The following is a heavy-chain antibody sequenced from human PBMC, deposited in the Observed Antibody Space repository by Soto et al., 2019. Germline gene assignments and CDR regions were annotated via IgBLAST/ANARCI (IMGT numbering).Heavy chain of an antibody. CDR3: ARESRSWYGSLWYC. CDR2: IYFIGGT. J-gene: IGHJ4*02. CDR1: GGSISSYY. V-gene: IGHV4-59*12. D-gene: IGHD6-13*01. Sequence: QVQLQESGPGLVKPSETLSLTCTVSGGSISSYYWSWIRQPPGKGLEWIGYIYFIGGTNYNPSLSRRVTISVDRSKSQFSLKLRSVTASDPAVYYCARESRSWYGSLWYCWGQGTLVSVSS.